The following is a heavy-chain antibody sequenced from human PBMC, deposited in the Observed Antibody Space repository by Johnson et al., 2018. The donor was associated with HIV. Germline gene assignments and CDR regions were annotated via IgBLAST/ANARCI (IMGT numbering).Heavy chain of an antibody. D-gene: IGHD6-13*01. Sequence: VQLVESGGGLVQPGGSLRLSCVASGFTVSSNYMSWVRQAPGKGLEWVAVISYDGSNKYYADSVKGRFTISRDNSKNTLYLQMNSLRAEDTALYYSARERSSSRKAFDIWGQGTMVTVSS. V-gene: IGHV3-30*03. CDR3: ARERSSSRKAFDI. CDR2: ISYDGSNK. J-gene: IGHJ3*02. CDR1: GFTVSSNY.